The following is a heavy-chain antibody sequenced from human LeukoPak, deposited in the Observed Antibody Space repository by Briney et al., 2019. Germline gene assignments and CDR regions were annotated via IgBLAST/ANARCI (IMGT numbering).Heavy chain of an antibody. D-gene: IGHD2-2*01. CDR2: FDPEHGET. CDR3: ATLGKAKYQLLIYGY. V-gene: IGHV1-24*01. Sequence: ASVKVSCKVSGYTLTKLSIRWVRQAPGKGLEWMGSFDPEHGETNYAQKFQGRVTMTADKSTDTAYMELSSLRTEDTAVYYCATLGKAKYQLLIYGYWGQGTLVTVSS. J-gene: IGHJ4*02. CDR1: GYTLTKLS.